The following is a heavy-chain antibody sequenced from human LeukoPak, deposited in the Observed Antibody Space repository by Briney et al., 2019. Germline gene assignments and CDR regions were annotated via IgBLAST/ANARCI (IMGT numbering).Heavy chain of an antibody. J-gene: IGHJ4*02. CDR2: IYYSGST. Sequence: PSETLSLTCTVSGASITSGSYYWSWVRQPAGKGLEWIGYIYYSGSTNYNPSLKSRVTISVDTSKNQFSLKLSSVTAADTAVYYCARDWNRGIMPYWGQGTLVTVSS. V-gene: IGHV4-61*10. D-gene: IGHD3-16*01. CDR1: GASITSGSYY. CDR3: ARDWNRGIMPY.